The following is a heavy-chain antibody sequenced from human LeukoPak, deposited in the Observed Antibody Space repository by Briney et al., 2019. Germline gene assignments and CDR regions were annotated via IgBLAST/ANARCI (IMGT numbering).Heavy chain of an antibody. CDR2: IIPILGIA. J-gene: IGHJ5*02. CDR1: GGTFSSYA. D-gene: IGHD3-10*01. CDR3: ARGVYGSGSSNWFDP. Sequence: ASVKVSCKASGGTFSSYAISWVRQAPGQGLEWMGRIIPILGIANYAQKFQGRVTITADKSTSTAYMELSSLRSEDTAVYYCARGVYGSGSSNWFDPWGQGTLVTVSS. V-gene: IGHV1-69*04.